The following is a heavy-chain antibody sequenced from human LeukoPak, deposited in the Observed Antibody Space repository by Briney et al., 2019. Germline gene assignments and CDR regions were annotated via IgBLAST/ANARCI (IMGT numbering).Heavy chain of an antibody. CDR1: GFTFSSYS. J-gene: IGHJ4*02. CDR2: ISSSSSTI. D-gene: IGHD2-15*01. CDR3: ARSLRHCTGGSCYPYFDY. V-gene: IGHV3-48*02. Sequence: GGSLRLSCAASGFTFSSYSMNWARQAPGKGLEWLLYISSSSSTIYYADSVKGRFTISRDNAKNSLYLQMNSLRDEDTAVYYCARSLRHCTGGSCYPYFDYWGQGALVIVSS.